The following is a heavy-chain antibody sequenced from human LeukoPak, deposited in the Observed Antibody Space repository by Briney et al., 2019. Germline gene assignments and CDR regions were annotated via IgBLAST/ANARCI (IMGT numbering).Heavy chain of an antibody. J-gene: IGHJ4*02. Sequence: GGSLRLSCAASGFTFSSYAMHWVRQAPGKGLEWVAVISYDGSNKYYADSVKGRFTISRDNSKNTLYLQMNSLRAEDTAVYYCAKDWQLVDYWGQGTLVTVSS. V-gene: IGHV3-30-3*01. CDR2: ISYDGSNK. CDR1: GFTFSSYA. D-gene: IGHD1-1*01. CDR3: AKDWQLVDY.